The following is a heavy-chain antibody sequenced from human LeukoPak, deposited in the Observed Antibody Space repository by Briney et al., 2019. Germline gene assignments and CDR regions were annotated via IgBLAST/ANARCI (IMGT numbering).Heavy chain of an antibody. J-gene: IGHJ4*02. CDR2: IYTSGST. CDR1: GGSISSYY. V-gene: IGHV4-4*07. CDR3: ARSFPGAYYDFWSDDLTFDY. D-gene: IGHD3-3*01. Sequence: MSSETLSLTCTVSGGSISSYYWSWIRQPAGKGLEWIGRIYTSGSTNYNPSLKSRVTMSVDTSKNQFSLKLSSVTAADTAVYYRARSFPGAYYDFWSDDLTFDYWGQGTLVTVSS.